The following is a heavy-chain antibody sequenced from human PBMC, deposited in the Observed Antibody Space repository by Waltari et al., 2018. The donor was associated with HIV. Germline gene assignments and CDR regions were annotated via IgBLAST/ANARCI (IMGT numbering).Heavy chain of an antibody. D-gene: IGHD1-26*01. CDR2: IYYSGST. CDR3: AREGADIVGATGGGFDY. Sequence: QVQLQESGPGLVKPSETLSLTCTVSGGSISSYYWSWIRQPPGKGLEWIGYIYYSGSTNYNPSLKSRVTISVDTSKNQFSLKLSSVTAADTAVYYCAREGADIVGATGGGFDYWGQGTLVTVSS. CDR1: GGSISSYY. J-gene: IGHJ4*02. V-gene: IGHV4-59*01.